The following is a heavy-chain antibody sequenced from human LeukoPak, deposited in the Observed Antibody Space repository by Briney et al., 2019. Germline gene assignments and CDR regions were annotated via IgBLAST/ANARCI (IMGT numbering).Heavy chain of an antibody. CDR1: GFTFSSYW. Sequence: GGSLRLSCAASGFTFSSYWMNWARQAPGKGLEWVASINHNGNVNYYVDSVKGRLTISRDNAKNSLYLQMSNLRAEDTAVYYCVRGMDIWGQGTMVTVSS. J-gene: IGHJ3*02. CDR3: VRGMDI. CDR2: INHNGNVN. V-gene: IGHV3-7*03.